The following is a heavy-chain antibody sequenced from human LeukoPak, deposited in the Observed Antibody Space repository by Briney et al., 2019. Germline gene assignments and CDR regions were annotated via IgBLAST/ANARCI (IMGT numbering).Heavy chain of an antibody. Sequence: GGSLRLSCAASRFTFSNYVMHWVRQAPGKGLEWVAVISYDGSDKYYADSVKGRFTISRDNSKNTLYLQMNSLRAEDTAVYYCAKDRKRNYYDSSGYYWSFMDVWGKGTTVTVSS. J-gene: IGHJ6*04. CDR1: RFTFSNYV. CDR2: ISYDGSDK. V-gene: IGHV3-30*18. CDR3: AKDRKRNYYDSSGYYWSFMDV. D-gene: IGHD3-22*01.